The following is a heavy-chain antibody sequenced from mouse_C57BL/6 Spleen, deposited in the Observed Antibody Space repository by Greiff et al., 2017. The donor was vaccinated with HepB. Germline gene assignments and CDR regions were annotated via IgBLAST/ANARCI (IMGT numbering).Heavy chain of an antibody. CDR2: IDPSDSYT. J-gene: IGHJ3*01. V-gene: IGHV1-59*01. D-gene: IGHD3-2*02. CDR1: GYTFTSYW. Sequence: QVQLQQPGAELVRPGPSVKLSCKASGYTFTSYWMHWVKQSPAQCLEWIGVIDPSDSYTNYNQKFKGKATLTVDTSSSTAYMQLSSLTSEDSAVYYCARGAQVSWFAYWGQGTLVTVSA. CDR3: ARGAQVSWFAY.